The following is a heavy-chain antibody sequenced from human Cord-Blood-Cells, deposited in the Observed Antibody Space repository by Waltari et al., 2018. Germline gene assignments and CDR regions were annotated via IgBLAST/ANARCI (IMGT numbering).Heavy chain of an antibody. CDR3: AKGRAKSSSTPLV. CDR2: ISGSGGST. V-gene: IGHV3-23*01. D-gene: IGHD6-13*01. J-gene: IGHJ6*02. Sequence: EVQLLESGGGLVQPGGSLRLSCAASGFTFSSYAMSWVRQAPGKGLGWVSAISGSGGSTYYADSVKGRFTISRDNSKNTLYLQMNSLRAEDTAVYYCAKGRAKSSSTPLVWGQGTTVTVSS. CDR1: GFTFSSYA.